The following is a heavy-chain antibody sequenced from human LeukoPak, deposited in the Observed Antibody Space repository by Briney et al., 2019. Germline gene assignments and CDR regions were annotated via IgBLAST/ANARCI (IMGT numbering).Heavy chain of an antibody. Sequence: GESLRLSCAASGFTFSDYYMSWIRQAPGKGLEWISYISDSSSYTNYADSVKGRFTISRDNAKNSLYLQMNSLRAEDTAVYYCARDRVGYYFDYWGQGTLVTVSS. D-gene: IGHD1-26*01. V-gene: IGHV3-11*05. CDR2: ISDSSSYT. J-gene: IGHJ4*02. CDR1: GFTFSDYY. CDR3: ARDRVGYYFDY.